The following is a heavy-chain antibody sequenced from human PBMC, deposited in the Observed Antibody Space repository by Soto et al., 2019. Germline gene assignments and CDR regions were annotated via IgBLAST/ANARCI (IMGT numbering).Heavy chain of an antibody. CDR2: IYPGDSDT. J-gene: IGHJ3*02. D-gene: IGHD4-4*01. CDR1: GYSFTSYW. V-gene: IGHV5-51*01. CDR3: ARPSQKRWLQSNAFDI. Sequence: PGESLKISCKGSGYSFTSYWIGWVRQMPGKGLEWMGIIYPGDSDTRYSPSFQGQVTISADKSISTAYLQWSSLKASDTALYYFARPSQKRWLQSNAFDIWGKGKMVTVSS.